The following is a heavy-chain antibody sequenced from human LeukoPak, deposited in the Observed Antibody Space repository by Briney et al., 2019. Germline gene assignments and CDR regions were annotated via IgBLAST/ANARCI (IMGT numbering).Heavy chain of an antibody. Sequence: SETLSLTCAVYGGSFSGYSWSWIRQPPGKGLEWIGYIYHSGSTYYNPSLKSRVTISVDRSKNQFSLKLSSVTAADTAVYYCARADSDYYENPEYFDYWGQGTLVTVSS. J-gene: IGHJ4*02. V-gene: IGHV4-30-2*01. D-gene: IGHD2-21*02. CDR1: GGSFSGYS. CDR3: ARADSDYYENPEYFDY. CDR2: IYHSGST.